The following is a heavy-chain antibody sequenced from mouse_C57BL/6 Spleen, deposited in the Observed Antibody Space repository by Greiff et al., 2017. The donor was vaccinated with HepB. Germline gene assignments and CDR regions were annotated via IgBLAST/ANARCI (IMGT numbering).Heavy chain of an antibody. CDR1: GYTFTDYY. CDR2: INPYNGGT. V-gene: IGHV1-19*01. Sequence: EVQLQQSGPVLVKPGASVKMSCKASGYTFTDYYMNWVKQSHGKSLEWIGVINPYNGGTSYNQKFKGKATLTVYKSSSTAYMELNSLTSEDSAVYYCARWGKLKDYFDYWGQGTTLTVSS. J-gene: IGHJ2*01. CDR3: ARWGKLKDYFDY.